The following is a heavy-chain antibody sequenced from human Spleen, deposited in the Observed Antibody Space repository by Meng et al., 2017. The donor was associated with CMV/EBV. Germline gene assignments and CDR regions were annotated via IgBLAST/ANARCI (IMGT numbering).Heavy chain of an antibody. J-gene: IGHJ4*02. CDR2: IHSYNDDT. Sequence: VKVSCKTSGYIFTGYYVHWVRQAPGQGLEWVGWIHSYNDDTHYGEKFQGRVTVTRDASINTVYMEMKRLTSDDTAMYYCASNRGEWQEPHRRRVSPLPFDYWGQGTLVTVSS. V-gene: IGHV1-2*02. CDR3: ASNRGEWQEPHRRRVSPLPFDY. CDR1: GYIFTGYY. D-gene: IGHD3-16*01.